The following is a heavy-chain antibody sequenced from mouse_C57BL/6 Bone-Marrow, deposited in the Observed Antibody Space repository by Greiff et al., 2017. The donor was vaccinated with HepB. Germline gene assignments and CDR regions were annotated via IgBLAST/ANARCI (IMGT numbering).Heavy chain of an antibody. V-gene: IGHV7-3*01. CDR1: GFTFTDYY. D-gene: IGHD1-1*01. CDR2: IRNKANGYTT. J-gene: IGHJ2*01. CDR3: ARYHYYGLDY. Sequence: EVQLQQSGGGLVQPGGSLSLSCAASGFTFTDYYMSWVRQPPGKALEWLGFIRNKANGYTTEYSASVKGRFTISRDNSQSILYLQMNALRAEDSATYYCARYHYYGLDYWGQGTTLTVSS.